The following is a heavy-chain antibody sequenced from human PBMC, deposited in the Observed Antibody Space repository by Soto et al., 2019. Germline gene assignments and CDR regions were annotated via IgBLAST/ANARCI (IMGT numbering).Heavy chain of an antibody. CDR1: GFTSSDSS. Sequence: PGGSLRLSCAASGFTSSDSSMSRIRQAPGKGLEWISYITFSGNTVYYADSLKGRFTISRDNAKNSLYLQMNRLRAEDTAVYYYARVSWREKYGMDVWGQGTTVTVSS. V-gene: IGHV3-11*01. CDR2: ITFSGNTV. J-gene: IGHJ6*02. CDR3: ARVSWREKYGMDV.